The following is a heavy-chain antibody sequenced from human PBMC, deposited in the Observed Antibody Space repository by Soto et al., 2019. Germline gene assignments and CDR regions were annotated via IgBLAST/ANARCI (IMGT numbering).Heavy chain of an antibody. J-gene: IGHJ5*02. CDR1: GGSVNRGGYS. CDR2: IYRTGHT. CDR3: ARSIVTHSAMFDH. V-gene: IGHV4-30-2*01. Sequence: PSETLSLTCAVSGGSVNRGGYSWSWIRQTPGKGLEWLAYIYRTGHTTYNPSLNSRATISLDEPNNQFSLHLTSVTAADTAVYYCARSIVTHSAMFDHWGKGLMVTVSS. D-gene: IGHD2-15*01.